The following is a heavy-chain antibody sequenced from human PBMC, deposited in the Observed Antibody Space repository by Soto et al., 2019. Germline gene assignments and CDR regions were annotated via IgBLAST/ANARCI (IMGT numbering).Heavy chain of an antibody. CDR1: GGSFSGYY. J-gene: IGHJ4*02. CDR3: GGGTRGPRGGYFDY. Sequence: SETLSLTCAVYGGSFSGYYWSWIRQPPGKGLEWIGEINHSGSTNYNPSLKSRVTISVDTSKNQFSLKLSSVTAADTAVYYCGGGTRGPRGGYFDYWGKGTLVTVSS. D-gene: IGHD3-10*01. V-gene: IGHV4-34*01. CDR2: INHSGST.